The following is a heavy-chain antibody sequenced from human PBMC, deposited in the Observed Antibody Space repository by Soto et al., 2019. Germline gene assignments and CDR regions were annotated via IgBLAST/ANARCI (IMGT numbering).Heavy chain of an antibody. CDR3: ARTRSNIWYYTTFDY. V-gene: IGHV1-18*01. CDR2: ISAYNGNT. J-gene: IGHJ4*02. CDR1: GYTFSSYG. Sequence: GASVKVSCKASGYTFSSYGISWVRQAPGQGLEWMGWISAYNGNTNYAQKLQGRVTMTTDTSTSTAYMELRSLRSAADTAVYYCARTRSNIWYYTTFDYWGQGTLVTVSS. D-gene: IGHD2-2*01.